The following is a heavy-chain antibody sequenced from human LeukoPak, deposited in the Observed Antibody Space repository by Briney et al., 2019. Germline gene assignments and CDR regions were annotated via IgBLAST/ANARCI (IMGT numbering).Heavy chain of an antibody. CDR1: GYTFTSYY. V-gene: IGHV1-46*01. D-gene: IGHD6-13*01. CDR2: INPSGGST. J-gene: IGHJ5*02. CDR3: ASTLDGIAAALEFDP. Sequence: GASVEVSCKASGYTFTSYYMHWVRQAPGQGLEWMGIINPSGGSTSYAQKFQGRVTMTRDTSTSTVYMELSSLRSEDTAVYYCASTLDGIAAALEFDPWGQGTLVTVSS.